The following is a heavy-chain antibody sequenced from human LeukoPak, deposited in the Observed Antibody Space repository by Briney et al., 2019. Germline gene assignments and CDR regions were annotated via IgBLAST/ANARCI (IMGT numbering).Heavy chain of an antibody. CDR2: INPNSGDT. Sequence: ASVKASCKASGYTFTAYNIHWVRQAPGHGLEWMGRINPNSGDTKCAQKFQGRVTMTRDTSISTVYMELSGLRSDDTAVFYCGRTWIEVWSPDFDYWGQGTLDTVSS. CDR1: GYTFTAYN. V-gene: IGHV1-2*06. J-gene: IGHJ4*02. D-gene: IGHD5-18*01. CDR3: GRTWIEVWSPDFDY.